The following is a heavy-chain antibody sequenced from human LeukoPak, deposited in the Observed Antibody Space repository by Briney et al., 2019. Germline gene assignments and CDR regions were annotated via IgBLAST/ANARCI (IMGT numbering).Heavy chain of an antibody. D-gene: IGHD2-2*01. V-gene: IGHV4-34*01. CDR2: INHSGST. J-gene: IGHJ4*02. CDR3: ARPGLGYCSSTSCPPYY. Sequence: SETLSLTCAVYGGSFSGYYWSWIRQPPGKGLEWIGEINHSGSTNYNPSLKSRVTISVDTSKNQFSLKLSSVTAADTAVYYCARPGLGYCSSTSCPPYYWGQGTLVTVSS. CDR1: GGSFSGYY.